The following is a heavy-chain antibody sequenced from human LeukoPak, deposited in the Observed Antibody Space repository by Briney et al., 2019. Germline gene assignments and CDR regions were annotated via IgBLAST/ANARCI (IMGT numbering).Heavy chain of an antibody. D-gene: IGHD6-13*01. V-gene: IGHV4-59*01. J-gene: IGHJ5*02. CDR2: IYYSGST. CDR1: GGSISSYY. Sequence: PSETLSLTCTVSGGSISSYYWSWIRQPPGKGLEWIGYIYYSGSTNYNPSLKSRVTISVDTSKNQFSLKLSSVTAADTAVYYCARGLSSSWYVDWFDPWGQGTLVTVSS. CDR3: ARGLSSSWYVDWFDP.